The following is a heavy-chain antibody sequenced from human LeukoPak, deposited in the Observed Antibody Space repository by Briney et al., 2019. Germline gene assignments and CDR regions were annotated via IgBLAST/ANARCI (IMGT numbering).Heavy chain of an antibody. CDR2: IYTSGST. D-gene: IGHD6-13*01. CDR3: AQQPTRYYFDY. Sequence: PSETLSLTCTVSGGSISSSSYYWGWIRQPPGKGLEWIGRIYTSGSTNYNPSLKSRVTMSVDTSKNQFSLKLSSVTAADTAVYYCAQQPTRYYFDYWGQGTLVTVSS. CDR1: GGSISSSSYY. V-gene: IGHV4-61*05. J-gene: IGHJ4*02.